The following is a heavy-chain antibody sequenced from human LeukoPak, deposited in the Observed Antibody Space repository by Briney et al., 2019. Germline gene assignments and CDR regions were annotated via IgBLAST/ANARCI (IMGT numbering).Heavy chain of an antibody. CDR1: GGSFSGYY. J-gene: IGHJ5*02. CDR3: ARGGPYCSSTSCNYNWFDP. CDR2: INHSGST. Sequence: SETLSLTCAVYGGSFSGYYWSWIRQPPGKGLEWIGEINHSGSTNYNPSLKSRVTISVDTSKNQFSLKLSSVTAADTAVYYCARGGPYCSSTSCNYNWFDPWGQGTLVTASS. D-gene: IGHD2-2*01. V-gene: IGHV4-34*01.